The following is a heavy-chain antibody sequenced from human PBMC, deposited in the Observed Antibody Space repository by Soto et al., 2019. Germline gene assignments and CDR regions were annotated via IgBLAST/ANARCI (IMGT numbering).Heavy chain of an antibody. CDR2: ISDNGGNT. CDR3: AKDFSYDSSGVLDY. V-gene: IGHV3-23*01. CDR1: GFTFRSYA. J-gene: IGHJ4*02. Sequence: VQLLEYGGALVQPGGSLRLSCEASGFTFRSYAMSWVRQAPGKGLEWVSAISDNGGNTYYPDSVRGRFTISRDNSKNTLFLQMNSVRAEDTAVYYCAKDFSYDSSGVLDYWGQGTLVTVSS. D-gene: IGHD3-22*01.